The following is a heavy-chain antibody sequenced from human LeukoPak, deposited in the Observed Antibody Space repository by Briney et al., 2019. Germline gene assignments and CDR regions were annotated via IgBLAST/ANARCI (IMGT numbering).Heavy chain of an antibody. D-gene: IGHD3-9*01. Sequence: SETLSLTCTVSGGSISSYYWSWIRQPPGKGLEWIGYIYYSGSTNYNPSLKSRVTISVDTSKNQFSLKLSSVTAADTAVYYCARDFSRSPARITIFHDAFDIWGQGTMVTVSS. CDR3: ARDFSRSPARITIFHDAFDI. V-gene: IGHV4-59*12. CDR1: GGSISSYY. J-gene: IGHJ3*02. CDR2: IYYSGST.